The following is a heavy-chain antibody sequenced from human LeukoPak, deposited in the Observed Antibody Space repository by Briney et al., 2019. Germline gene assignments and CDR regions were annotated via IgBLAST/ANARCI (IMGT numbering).Heavy chain of an antibody. D-gene: IGHD2-2*01. Sequence: GGSLRLSCAASGFTFDDYAMHWVRHAPGKGLEWVSLISWDGGSTYYADSVKGRFTISRDNSKNSLYLQMNSLRAEDTALYYCAKGYCSSTSCYADYWGQGTLVTVSS. CDR1: GFTFDDYA. J-gene: IGHJ4*02. V-gene: IGHV3-43D*03. CDR2: ISWDGGST. CDR3: AKGYCSSTSCYADY.